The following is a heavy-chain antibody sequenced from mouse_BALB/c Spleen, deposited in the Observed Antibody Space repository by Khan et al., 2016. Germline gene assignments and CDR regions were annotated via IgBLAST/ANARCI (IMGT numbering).Heavy chain of an antibody. CDR2: ISYSGST. CDR3: ARAPPRWYFDV. Sequence: VQLQQSGPGLVKPSQSLSLTCTVTGYSITSDYAWNWIRQFPGNKLEWMGYISYSGSTSYNPSLKSRISSTRDTSKNQFFLQLNSVTTEDTATYYCARAPPRWYFDVWGAGTTVTVSS. V-gene: IGHV3-2*02. CDR1: GYSITSDYA. J-gene: IGHJ1*01.